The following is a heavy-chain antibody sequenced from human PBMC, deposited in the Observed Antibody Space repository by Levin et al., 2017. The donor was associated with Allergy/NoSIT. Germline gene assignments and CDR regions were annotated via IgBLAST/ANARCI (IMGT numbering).Heavy chain of an antibody. CDR3: ATLSSGIAPDY. J-gene: IGHJ4*02. CDR1: GLTFSTHW. Sequence: HSGGSLRLSCAASGLTFSTHWMSWVRQTPGKGLEWVANMKGDGTEKYYVDSVKGRFTISRDNSKKSLYLQMNSLRVEDTGVYYCATLSSGIAPDYWGQGTLVSVSS. D-gene: IGHD3-10*01. V-gene: IGHV3-7*01. CDR2: MKGDGTEK.